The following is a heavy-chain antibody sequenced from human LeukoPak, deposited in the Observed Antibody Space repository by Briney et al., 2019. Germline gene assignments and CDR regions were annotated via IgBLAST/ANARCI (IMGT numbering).Heavy chain of an antibody. V-gene: IGHV3-66*02. J-gene: IGHJ4*02. CDR2: IYAGGST. Sequence: GGSLRLSCTASGLFVSDSYMTWVRQAPGKWLEWVSIIYAGGSTYYTDSVKGRFTIPRDNSNNTVYLQMNSLKIEDTAVYYCAKLWGWRTHIDSWGQGTVVTVSS. CDR1: GLFVSDSY. CDR3: AKLWGWRTHIDS. D-gene: IGHD3-3*01.